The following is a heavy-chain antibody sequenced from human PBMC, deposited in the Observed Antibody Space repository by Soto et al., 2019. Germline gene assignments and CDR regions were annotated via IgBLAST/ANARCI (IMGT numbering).Heavy chain of an antibody. CDR3: AKDWSGGASDV. CDR2: ISGSGGST. Sequence: EVDLLESGGGLAQPGGSRRLSCAASGFSFSVFAMTWVRQAPGKGLEWVSRISGSGGSTYYADSVKGRFTISRDNSKNMLYLQMNSLRGEDTAVYYCAKDWSGGASDVWGQGIMVIVSS. V-gene: IGHV3-23*01. CDR1: GFSFSVFA. J-gene: IGHJ3*01. D-gene: IGHD3-16*01.